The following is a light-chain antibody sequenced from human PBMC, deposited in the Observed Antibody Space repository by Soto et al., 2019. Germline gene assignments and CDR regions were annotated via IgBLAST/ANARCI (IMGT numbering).Light chain of an antibody. J-gene: IGKJ1*01. CDR1: QSVSSK. V-gene: IGKV3-15*01. CDR3: QHYSTWLWT. CDR2: GAS. Sequence: EIVMTQSPATLSVSPGERDTLSCRASQSVSSKLAWYQQKPGQGPRLLIYGASTRATGIPARFSGSGSETEFTLTISSLQSEDFAVYYCQHYSTWLWTFGQGTKVEIK.